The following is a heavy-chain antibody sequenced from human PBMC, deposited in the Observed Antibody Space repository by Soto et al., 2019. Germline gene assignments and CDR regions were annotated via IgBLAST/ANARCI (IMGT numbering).Heavy chain of an antibody. Sequence: QVQLQESGPGLVKPSETLSLTCTVSGGSISSYYWSWIRQPPGKGLEWIGYIYYSGSTNYNPSLKSRVTISVDTSKNQFSLKLSSVTAADTAVYYCAREGVTPSYYYYYAMDVWGQGTTVTVSS. D-gene: IGHD5-18*01. CDR3: AREGVTPSYYYYYAMDV. CDR2: IYYSGST. J-gene: IGHJ6*02. CDR1: GGSISSYY. V-gene: IGHV4-59*01.